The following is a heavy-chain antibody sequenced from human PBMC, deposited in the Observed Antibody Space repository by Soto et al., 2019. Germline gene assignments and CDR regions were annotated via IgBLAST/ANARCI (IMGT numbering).Heavy chain of an antibody. Sequence: QVQLVQSGAEVKKPGASVKVSCKASGYTFTSYGISWVRQAPGQGLEWMGWISAYNGNTNYAQKLQGRVTMTTDTSTSTAYMELRSLRSDDTAVYYCARVHITMVRGVSIGDYYGMDVWGQGTTVTVSS. CDR1: GYTFTSYG. CDR3: ARVHITMVRGVSIGDYYGMDV. D-gene: IGHD3-10*01. J-gene: IGHJ6*02. CDR2: ISAYNGNT. V-gene: IGHV1-18*01.